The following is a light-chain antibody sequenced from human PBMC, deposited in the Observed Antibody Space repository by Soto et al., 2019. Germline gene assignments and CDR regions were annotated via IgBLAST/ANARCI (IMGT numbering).Light chain of an antibody. CDR3: QQYNTYS. V-gene: IGKV1-5*03. CDR1: QSLNSW. CDR2: KTS. J-gene: IGKJ2*01. Sequence: DIQMTQSPSTLSASVGDRVSITCRASQSLNSWLAWYQQKPGKAPKLLIYKTSTLESGVPSWFSGSGSGTEFTLTISNLQPDDFATYYCQQYNTYSFGQGTKLEIK.